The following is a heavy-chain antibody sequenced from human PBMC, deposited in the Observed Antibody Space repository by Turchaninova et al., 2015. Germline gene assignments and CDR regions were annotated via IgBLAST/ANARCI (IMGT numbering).Heavy chain of an antibody. CDR1: GYTLPGYY. D-gene: IGHD2-15*01. CDR3: AGLYCSGGSCRRTDAFDI. V-gene: IGHV1-2*02. J-gene: IGHJ3*02. CDR2: INPNRGGA. Sequence: QVQLVQAGAEVKKPGASVKVSCKASGYTLPGYYMNWVRQDPGQGLEGVGGINPNRGGANYSQKFQGRCTMTRDTSISTAYMVLGRLRADDTAVYYCAGLYCSGGSCRRTDAFDIWGQGTMVTVSS.